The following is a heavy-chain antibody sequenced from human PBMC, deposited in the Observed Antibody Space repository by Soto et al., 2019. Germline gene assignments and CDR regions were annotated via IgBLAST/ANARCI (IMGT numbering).Heavy chain of an antibody. CDR3: AAGGGLPRYY. CDR2: IYHSGST. CDR1: GGSISSGGYS. V-gene: IGHV4-30-2*01. J-gene: IGHJ4*02. Sequence: QLQLQESGSGLVKPSQTLSLTCAVSGGSISSGGYSWSWIRQPPGKGLEWIGYIYHSGSTYYNPCLKRRVTISLVRSKNQFSLRLSSVTAADTAVYYCAAGGGLPRYYWGQGTLVTVSS. D-gene: IGHD5-12*01.